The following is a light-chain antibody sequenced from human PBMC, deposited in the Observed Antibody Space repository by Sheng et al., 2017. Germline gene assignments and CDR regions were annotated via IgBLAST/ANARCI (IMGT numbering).Light chain of an antibody. V-gene: IGKV3-15*01. CDR1: QSVSTY. CDR2: GAS. CDR3: QQYDKWPLP. Sequence: EIVMTQSPGTLSVSPGERATLSCRASQSVSTYLAWYQQKPGRAPRLLIYGASTRATGIPARFXGSGSGTDFTLTISSLQSEDFAVYYCQQYDKWPLPFGGGTKVEIK. J-gene: IGKJ4*01.